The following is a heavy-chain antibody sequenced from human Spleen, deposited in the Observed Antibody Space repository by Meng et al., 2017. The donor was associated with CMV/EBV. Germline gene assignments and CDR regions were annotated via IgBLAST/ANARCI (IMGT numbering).Heavy chain of an antibody. CDR1: GYTFTNYY. CDR2: INPSSGGT. Sequence: ASVKVSCKASGYTFTNYYMHWFRQAPGQGPEWMGWINPSSGGTNYERKFQGRVTMTRDTSISTAYMELSSLRSEDTAVYYCARRVVPAAIDYYYGMDVWGQGTTVTVS. J-gene: IGHJ6*02. CDR3: ARRVVPAAIDYYYGMDV. V-gene: IGHV1-2*02. D-gene: IGHD2-2*02.